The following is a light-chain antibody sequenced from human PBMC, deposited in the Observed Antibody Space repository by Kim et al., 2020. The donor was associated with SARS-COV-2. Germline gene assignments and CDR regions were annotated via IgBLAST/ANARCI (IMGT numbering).Light chain of an antibody. CDR3: SSYTSSNTLV. Sequence: GQAITNSGTGTSSDVGDYNYVSWYQQHPGKAPKLMIYDVSKRPSGISNRFSGSKSGNTSSLTVSGLQAEDEADYHCSSYTSSNTLVFGGGTQLTVL. J-gene: IGLJ3*02. CDR1: SSDVGDYNY. CDR2: DVS. V-gene: IGLV2-14*03.